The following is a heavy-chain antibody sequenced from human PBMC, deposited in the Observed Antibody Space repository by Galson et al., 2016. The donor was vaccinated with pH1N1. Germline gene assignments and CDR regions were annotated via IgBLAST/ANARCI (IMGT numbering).Heavy chain of an antibody. D-gene: IGHD5-12*01. CDR3: ARDSEDSGHEGFH. J-gene: IGHJ4*02. CDR1: GFTFTSYA. CDR2: ILYDGTNE. Sequence: SLRLSCAASGFTFTSYAMHWVRQAPGKGLEWVAAILYDGTNEYYADSVKGRFTISRDKTQSTVYLQMNSLRTEDTAVYYCARDSEDSGHEGFHWAQGTLVIVSS. V-gene: IGHV3-30*04.